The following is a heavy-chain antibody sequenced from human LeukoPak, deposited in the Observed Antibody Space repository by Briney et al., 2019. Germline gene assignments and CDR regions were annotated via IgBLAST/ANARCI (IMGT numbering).Heavy chain of an antibody. CDR1: GFTFSSYS. CDR3: ARDLMVRGVVDY. D-gene: IGHD3-10*01. Sequence: PGGSLRLSCAASGFTFSSYSMNWVGQAPGKGLGWVSYISSSSSTIYYAGSVKGRFTISRDNAKNSLYLQMNSLRAEDTAVYYCARDLMVRGVVDYWGQGTLVTVSS. J-gene: IGHJ4*02. V-gene: IGHV3-48*01. CDR2: ISSSSSTI.